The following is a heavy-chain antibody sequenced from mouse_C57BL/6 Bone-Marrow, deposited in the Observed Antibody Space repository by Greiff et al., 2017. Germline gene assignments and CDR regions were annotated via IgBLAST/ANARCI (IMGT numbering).Heavy chain of an antibody. Sequence: VQLQQPGAELVKPGASVKMSCKASGYTFTSYWITWVKQRPGQGLEWIGDIYPGSGSTNYNEKFKSKATLTVATSSSTAYMQLSSLTSEDSAVYYCARLSGYSHWYFDVWGTGTTVTVSS. V-gene: IGHV1-55*01. CDR1: GYTFTSYW. J-gene: IGHJ1*03. CDR3: ARLSGYSHWYFDV. CDR2: IYPGSGST. D-gene: IGHD2-3*01.